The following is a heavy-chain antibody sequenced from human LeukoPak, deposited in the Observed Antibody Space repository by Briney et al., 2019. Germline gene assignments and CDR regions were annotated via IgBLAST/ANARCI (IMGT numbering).Heavy chain of an antibody. CDR3: AIGGRTVTPNIVYFDY. V-gene: IGHV1-69*05. CDR2: IIPIFGTA. J-gene: IGHJ4*02. D-gene: IGHD2-21*02. CDR1: GGTFSSYA. Sequence: ASLKVSCKAAGGTFSSYAISWVRQAPGQGLEWMGGIIPIFGTANYAQKFQGRVTITTDESTSTAYMELSSLRSEDTAVYYCAIGGRTVTPNIVYFDYWGQGTLVTVSS.